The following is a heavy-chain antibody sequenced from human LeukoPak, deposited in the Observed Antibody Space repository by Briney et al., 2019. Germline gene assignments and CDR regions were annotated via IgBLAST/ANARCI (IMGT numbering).Heavy chain of an antibody. CDR1: GYTFTGYY. D-gene: IGHD6-6*01. J-gene: IGHJ4*02. Sequence: ASVKVSCKASGYTFTGYYMHWVRQAPGQGLEWMGRINPNSGGTNYAQKFQGRVTMTRDTSISTAYMELSRLRSDDTAVYYCARAKSSSRLFGYWGQGTLVTVSS. V-gene: IGHV1-2*06. CDR2: INPNSGGT. CDR3: ARAKSSSRLFGY.